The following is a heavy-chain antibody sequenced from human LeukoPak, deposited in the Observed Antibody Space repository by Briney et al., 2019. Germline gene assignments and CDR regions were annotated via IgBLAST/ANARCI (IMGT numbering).Heavy chain of an antibody. CDR1: GFTLSNAW. Sequence: PGGSLRLSCAASGFTLSNAWMNWVRQAPGKGLEWVSSISTSSSYIYYADSVKGRFTISRDNAKNSLYLQMNSLRAEDTAVYYCARDRSNIAASDGWFDPWGQGTLVTVSS. CDR3: ARDRSNIAASDGWFDP. D-gene: IGHD6-13*01. J-gene: IGHJ5*02. V-gene: IGHV3-21*01. CDR2: ISTSSSYI.